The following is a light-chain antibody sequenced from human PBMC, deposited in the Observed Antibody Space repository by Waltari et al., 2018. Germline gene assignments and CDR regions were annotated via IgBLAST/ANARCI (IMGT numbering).Light chain of an antibody. V-gene: IGKV1-5*03. J-gene: IGKJ4*01. CDR1: PSIITW. CDR3: QQYDKYPLT. CDR2: KAS. Sequence: IQMTQSPSTLSASVGDRVTNSCRASPSIITWLAWYQQKPGKAPKLLVYKASNLESGVPSRFSGSGSGTEFTLTISSLQADDFATYYCQQYDKYPLTFGGGTKVEI.